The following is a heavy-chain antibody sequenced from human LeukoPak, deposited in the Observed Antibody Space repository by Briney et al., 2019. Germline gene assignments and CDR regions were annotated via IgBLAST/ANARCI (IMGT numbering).Heavy chain of an antibody. CDR2: ISGSGGST. V-gene: IGHV3-23*01. CDR3: AMYNYDTSGFDY. CDR1: GFTFSSYA. D-gene: IGHD3-22*01. Sequence: GGSLRLSCAASGFTFSSYAMSWVRQAPGKGLEWVSAISGSGGSTYYADSVKGRFTISRDNSKNTLYLQMNSLRAEDTAVYYCAMYNYDTSGFDYWGQGTRVTVSS. J-gene: IGHJ4*02.